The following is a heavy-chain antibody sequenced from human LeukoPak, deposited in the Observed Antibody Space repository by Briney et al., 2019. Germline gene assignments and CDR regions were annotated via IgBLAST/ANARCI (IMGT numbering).Heavy chain of an antibody. Sequence: PGGSLRLSRAASGFTFSSYSMNWVRQAPGKGLEWVSSISSSSSYIYYADSVKGRFTISRDNAKNSLYLQMNSLRAEDTAVYYCARGGAAAGFVYWGQGTLVTVSS. D-gene: IGHD6-13*01. CDR2: ISSSSSYI. V-gene: IGHV3-21*01. CDR3: ARGGAAAGFVY. CDR1: GFTFSSYS. J-gene: IGHJ4*02.